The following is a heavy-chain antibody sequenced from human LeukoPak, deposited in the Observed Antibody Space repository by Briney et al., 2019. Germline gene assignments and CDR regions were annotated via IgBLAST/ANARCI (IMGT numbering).Heavy chain of an antibody. CDR2: IYTSGST. Sequence: PSETLSLTCTVSGGSISSYYWSWIRQPVGKGLEWIGRIYTSGSTNYNPSLKSRVTMSVDTSKNQFSLKLSSVTAADTAVYYCARVMTTVTLTDYFDYWGQGTLVTVSS. V-gene: IGHV4-4*07. D-gene: IGHD4-17*01. CDR1: GGSISSYY. J-gene: IGHJ4*02. CDR3: ARVMTTVTLTDYFDY.